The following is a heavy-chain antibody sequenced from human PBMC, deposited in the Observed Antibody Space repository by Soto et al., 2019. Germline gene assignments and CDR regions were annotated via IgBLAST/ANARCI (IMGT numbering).Heavy chain of an antibody. CDR1: GGSFSGYY. Sequence: QVQLQQWGAGLLKPSETLSLTCAVYGGSFSGYYGSWIRQPPGKGLEWIGEINHSGSTNYNPSLKSRFTISVDTSKNQFSLKLSSVTAADTAVYYCARAGYSYGWSTIDYWGQGTLVTVSS. CDR3: ARAGYSYGWSTIDY. V-gene: IGHV4-34*01. J-gene: IGHJ4*02. D-gene: IGHD5-18*01. CDR2: INHSGST.